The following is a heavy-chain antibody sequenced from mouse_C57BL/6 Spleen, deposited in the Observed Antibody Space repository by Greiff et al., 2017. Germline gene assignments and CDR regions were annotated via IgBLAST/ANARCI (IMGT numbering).Heavy chain of an antibody. CDR2: IYPGDGDT. V-gene: IGHV1-82*01. CDR3: AREERDYGSRSWYFDV. CDR1: GYAFSSSW. J-gene: IGHJ1*03. D-gene: IGHD1-1*01. Sequence: QVQLQQSGPELVKPGASVKISCKASGYAFSSSWMNWVKQRPGKGLEWIGRIYPGDGDTNYNGKFKGKATLTADKSSSTAYMQLSSLTSEDSAVYFCAREERDYGSRSWYFDVWGTGTTVTVSS.